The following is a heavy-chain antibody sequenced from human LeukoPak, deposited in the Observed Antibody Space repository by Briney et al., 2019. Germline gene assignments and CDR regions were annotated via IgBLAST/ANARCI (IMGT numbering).Heavy chain of an antibody. CDR1: GGSISSSSYH. Sequence: SETLSLTCTVSGGSISSSSYHWGWIRQPPGTGLEWIGSIHYSGNTYYNPSLKSRVTISVDTSKNQFSLKLSSVTAADTAVYYCARGSGYYLPFDYWGQGTLVTVSS. CDR2: IHYSGNT. V-gene: IGHV4-39*07. D-gene: IGHD3-22*01. J-gene: IGHJ4*02. CDR3: ARGSGYYLPFDY.